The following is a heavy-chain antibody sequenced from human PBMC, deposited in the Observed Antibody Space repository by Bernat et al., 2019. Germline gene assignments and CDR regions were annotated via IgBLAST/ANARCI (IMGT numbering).Heavy chain of an antibody. V-gene: IGHV1-69*08. Sequence: QVQLVQSGAEVKKPGSSVKVSCKASGGTFSSYTISWVRQAPGQGLEWMGRIIPILGIANYAQKFQGRVTITADKSTSTAYMELSSLRAEDTAVYYCAREPSTVTTVYFQHWGQGTLVTVSS. D-gene: IGHD4-17*01. CDR1: GGTFSSYT. J-gene: IGHJ1*01. CDR2: IIPILGIA. CDR3: AREPSTVTTVYFQH.